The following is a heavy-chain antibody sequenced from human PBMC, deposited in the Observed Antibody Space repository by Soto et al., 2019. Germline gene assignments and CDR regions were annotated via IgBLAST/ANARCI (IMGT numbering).Heavy chain of an antibody. V-gene: IGHV1-58*01. D-gene: IGHD3-22*01. J-gene: IGHJ4*02. CDR1: GFTFTSSA. Sequence: SVKVSCKASGFTFTSSAVQWVRQARGQRLEWIGWIVVGSGNTNYAQKFQERVTITRDMSTSTAYMELSSLRSEDTAVYYCAAGYYYASSGYYSNFDYWGQGTRVTVPQ. CDR2: IVVGSGNT. CDR3: AAGYYYASSGYYSNFDY.